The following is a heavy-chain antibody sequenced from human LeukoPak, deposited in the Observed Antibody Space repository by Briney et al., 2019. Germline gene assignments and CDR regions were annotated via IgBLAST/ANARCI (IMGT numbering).Heavy chain of an antibody. CDR2: INPNSGGT. Sequence: ASVKVSCKASGYTFTGYYMHWVRQAPGQGLEWVGWINPNSGGTNYAQKFQGWVTMTRDTSISTAYMELSRLRSDDTAVYYCARGASSGWKTNYYGMDVWGKGTTVTVSS. V-gene: IGHV1-2*04. CDR1: GYTFTGYY. J-gene: IGHJ6*04. D-gene: IGHD6-19*01. CDR3: ARGASSGWKTNYYGMDV.